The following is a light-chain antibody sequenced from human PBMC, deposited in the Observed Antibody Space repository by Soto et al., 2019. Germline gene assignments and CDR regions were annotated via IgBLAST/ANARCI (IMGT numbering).Light chain of an antibody. CDR2: GAS. Sequence: EFVLTQSPGTLSLSPGERATLSCRASQSVSSNLAWYQQKPGQAPRLLIYGASTRATGIPARFSGSGSGADFTLTISSLEPEDFALYYCQQHINWPLTFGGGTKVDIK. V-gene: IGKV3-11*01. CDR1: QSVSSN. J-gene: IGKJ4*01. CDR3: QQHINWPLT.